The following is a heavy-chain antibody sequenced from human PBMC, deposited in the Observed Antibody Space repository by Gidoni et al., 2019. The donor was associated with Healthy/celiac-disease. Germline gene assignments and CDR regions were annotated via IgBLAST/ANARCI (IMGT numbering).Heavy chain of an antibody. J-gene: IGHJ6*02. CDR2: IYYSGST. CDR1: GGSISSGGYS. CDR3: ARDASPDYYYYYGMDV. Sequence: QVQLQESGPGLVKPSQTLSLTCPVPGGSISSGGYSWSWIRQHPGKGLEWIGYIYYSGSTYYNPSLKSRVTISVDTSKNQFSLKLSSVTAADTAVYYCARDASPDYYYYYGMDVWGQGTTVTVSS. V-gene: IGHV4-31*03.